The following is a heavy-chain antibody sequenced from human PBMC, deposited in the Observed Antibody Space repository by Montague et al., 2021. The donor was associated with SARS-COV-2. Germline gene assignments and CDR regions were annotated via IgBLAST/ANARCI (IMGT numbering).Heavy chain of an antibody. D-gene: IGHD1-20*01. CDR3: ARENNWNLNGWFDP. CDR2: IYYSGST. J-gene: IGHJ5*02. V-gene: IGHV4-59*01. Sequence: SETLSLTCTVSGGSISSYYWSWIRQPPGKGLEWIGYIYYSGSTNYNPSLKSRVTISVDTSKNQFPLKLSSVTAADTAVYYCARENNWNLNGWFDPWGQGTLVTVSA. CDR1: GGSISSYY.